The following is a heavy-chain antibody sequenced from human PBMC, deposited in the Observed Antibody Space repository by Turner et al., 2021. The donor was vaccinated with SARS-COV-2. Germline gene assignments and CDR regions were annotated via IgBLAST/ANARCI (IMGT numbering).Heavy chain of an antibody. Sequence: QVPLQQWGAGLLKPSETLSPTCAVYGGSFSGYYWTWIRQPPGKGLEWIGEIHPSGSTYYNPSLKSRVTISKDTSKSQFSLNLSSVTAADTAVYHCSRGDDSRKSGLLWGQGTLVTVSS. D-gene: IGHD2-21*02. CDR3: SRGDDSRKSGLL. V-gene: IGHV4-34*01. CDR2: IHPSGST. J-gene: IGHJ4*02. CDR1: GGSFSGYY.